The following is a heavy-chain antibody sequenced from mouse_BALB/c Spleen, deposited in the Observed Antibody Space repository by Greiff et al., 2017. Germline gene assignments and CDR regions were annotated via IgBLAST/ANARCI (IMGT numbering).Heavy chain of an antibody. J-gene: IGHJ4*01. CDR1: GYTFTSYW. Sequence: QVQLQQSGAELAKPGASVKMSCKASGYTFTSYWMHWVKQRPGQGLEWIGYINPSTGYTEYNQKFKDKATLTADKSSSTAYMQLSSLTSEDSAVYYCARSPYYGNLYYAMDYWGQGTSVTVSS. V-gene: IGHV1-7*01. CDR3: ARSPYYGNLYYAMDY. CDR2: INPSTGYT. D-gene: IGHD2-10*01.